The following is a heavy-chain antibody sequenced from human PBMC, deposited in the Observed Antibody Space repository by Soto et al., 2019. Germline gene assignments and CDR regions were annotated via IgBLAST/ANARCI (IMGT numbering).Heavy chain of an antibody. CDR2: ISAYNGNT. V-gene: IGHV1-18*01. Sequence: ASVKVSCKASGYTFTSYGISWVRQSPGQGLEWMGWISAYNGNTNYAQKLQGRVTMTTDTSTSTAYMELRSLISDDTAVYYCARVELVRGIAVAGTSAFDIWGQGTMDTVSS. D-gene: IGHD6-19*01. J-gene: IGHJ3*02. CDR1: GYTFTSYG. CDR3: ARVELVRGIAVAGTSAFDI.